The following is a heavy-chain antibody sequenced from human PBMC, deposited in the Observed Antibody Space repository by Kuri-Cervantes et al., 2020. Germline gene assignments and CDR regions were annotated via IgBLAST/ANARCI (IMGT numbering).Heavy chain of an antibody. D-gene: IGHD3-22*01. CDR1: GYTFTGYY. CDR2: INPNSGGT. Sequence: ASVKVSCKASGYTFTGYYMHWVRQAPGQGLEWMGWINPNSGGTNYAQKFQGRVTMTRDTSISTANMELSSLRSEDTAVYYCARVDHYYDSSGWVFDYWGQGTLVTVSS. CDR3: ARVDHYYDSSGWVFDY. J-gene: IGHJ4*02. V-gene: IGHV1-2*02.